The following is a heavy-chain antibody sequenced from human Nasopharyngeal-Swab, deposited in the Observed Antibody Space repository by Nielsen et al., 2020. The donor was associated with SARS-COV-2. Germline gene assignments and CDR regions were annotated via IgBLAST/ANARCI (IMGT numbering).Heavy chain of an antibody. CDR1: GYTFTGYY. CDR3: ATDLPVRRSEWELLQAPYYYYGMDV. J-gene: IGHJ6*02. V-gene: IGHV1-2*06. CDR2: INPNSGGT. D-gene: IGHD1-26*01. Sequence: ASVKVSCKASGYTFTGYYMHWVRQAPGQGLEWMGRINPNSGGTIYAQKFQGRVTMTEDTSTDTAYMELSSLRSEDTAVYYCATDLPVRRSEWELLQAPYYYYGMDVWGQGTTVTVSS.